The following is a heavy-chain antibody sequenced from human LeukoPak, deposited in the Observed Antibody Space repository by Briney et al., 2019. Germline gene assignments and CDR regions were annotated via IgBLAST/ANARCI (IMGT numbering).Heavy chain of an antibody. D-gene: IGHD4-17*01. Sequence: GGSLRLSCTASGFTFSSYSMNWVRQAPGKGLEWISYISTSSGTIYYADSVKGRFTISRDNAKNSLYLQMNSLRAEDTAVYYCARVGPTPDYGYFRNPLDYRGQGTLVNGSS. CDR3: ARVGPTPDYGYFRNPLDY. CDR1: GFTFSSYS. V-gene: IGHV3-48*04. J-gene: IGHJ4*02. CDR2: ISTSSGTI.